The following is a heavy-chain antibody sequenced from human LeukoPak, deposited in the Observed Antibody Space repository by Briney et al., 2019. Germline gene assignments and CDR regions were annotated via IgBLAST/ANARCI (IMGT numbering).Heavy chain of an antibody. CDR1: GGSISSSSYY. D-gene: IGHD3-3*01. CDR3: ARLCDFWSGYDDFDY. Sequence: SETLSLTCSVSGGSISSSSYYWGWIRQPPGKGLEWIGSIYTSGSTNYHPSLKSRVTISVDTSKNQFSLKLSSVTAAVTAVYYCARLCDFWSGYDDFDYWGQETLVTVSS. CDR2: IYTSGST. J-gene: IGHJ4*02. V-gene: IGHV4-39*07.